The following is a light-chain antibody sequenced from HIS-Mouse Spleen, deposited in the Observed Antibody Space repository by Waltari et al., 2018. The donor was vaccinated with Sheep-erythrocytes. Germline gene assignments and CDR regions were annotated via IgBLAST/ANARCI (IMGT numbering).Light chain of an antibody. CDR3: QPSYSTPYT. CDR2: AAS. CDR1: QSISSY. Sequence: DIQMTQSPSSLSASVGDRVTITCRASQSISSYLNWYQQKPGKAHKLLIYAASSLQSGVPSRFSGSGSGTDFTLTISSLQPEEFATYYCQPSYSTPYTFGQGTKLEIK. V-gene: IGKV1-39*01. J-gene: IGKJ2*01.